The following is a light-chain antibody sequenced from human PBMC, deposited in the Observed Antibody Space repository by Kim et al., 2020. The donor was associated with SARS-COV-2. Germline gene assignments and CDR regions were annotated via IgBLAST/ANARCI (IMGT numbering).Light chain of an antibody. CDR1: SSDVGGYNN. Sequence: GQSITISRTGTSSDVGGYNNVSWYQHHPGKVPQLLIYDVDRRPSGVSNRFSGSKSGNTASLTISGLQAEDEADYYCTSYTSSGTYVFGGGTKVTVL. V-gene: IGLV2-14*03. J-gene: IGLJ1*01. CDR3: TSYTSSGTYV. CDR2: DVD.